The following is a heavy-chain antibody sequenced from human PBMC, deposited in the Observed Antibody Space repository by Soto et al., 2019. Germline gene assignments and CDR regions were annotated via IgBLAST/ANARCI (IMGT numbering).Heavy chain of an antibody. CDR3: ARDVRYFDWFVVDAFEF. CDR1: GYTFTTYG. CDR2: ISAYNGNT. V-gene: IGHV1-18*01. D-gene: IGHD3-9*01. J-gene: IGHJ3*01. Sequence: ASVKVSCKASGYTFTTYGISWVRQAPGQGLEWMGWISAYNGNTNYAQKLQGRVTMTTDTSTSTAYMELRSLRSDDTAVYYCARDVRYFDWFVVDAFEFWGQGTMVTVAS.